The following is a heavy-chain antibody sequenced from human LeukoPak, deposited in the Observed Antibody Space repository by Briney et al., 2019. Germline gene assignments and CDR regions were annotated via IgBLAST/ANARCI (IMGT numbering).Heavy chain of an antibody. Sequence: GASVKVSCKASGYTFTNYGISWVRQAPGQGLEWMGWISAYNGNTNYAQKLQGRVTMTTDTSTSTAYMELRSLRSDDTAVYYCARDPWDTALENFDYWGQGTLVTVSS. CDR2: ISAYNGNT. D-gene: IGHD5-18*01. CDR3: ARDPWDTALENFDY. V-gene: IGHV1-18*01. J-gene: IGHJ4*02. CDR1: GYTFTNYG.